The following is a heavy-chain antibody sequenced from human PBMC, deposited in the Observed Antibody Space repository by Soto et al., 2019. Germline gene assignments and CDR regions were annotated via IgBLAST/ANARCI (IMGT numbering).Heavy chain of an antibody. V-gene: IGHV6-1*01. Sequence: SQTLSLTCAISGDSVSSNSAAWNWIRQSPSRGLEWLGRTYYRSKWYNDYAVSVKSRITINPDTSKNQFSLQLNSVTPEDTAVYYCARGLSVKIFGVVTASPYFDYWGQGTLVTVSS. D-gene: IGHD3-3*01. J-gene: IGHJ4*02. CDR2: TYYRSKWYN. CDR3: ARGLSVKIFGVVTASPYFDY. CDR1: GDSVSSNSAA.